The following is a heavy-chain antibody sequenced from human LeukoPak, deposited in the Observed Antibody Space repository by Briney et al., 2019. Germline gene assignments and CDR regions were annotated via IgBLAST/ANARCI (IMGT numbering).Heavy chain of an antibody. CDR3: ARSSGSFDS. Sequence: SETLSLTCTVSGGSISSSSYYWGWIRQPPGKGLEWIGSMYYSGSTYYNPSLKSQVTISVDTSKNQFSLNVSSVTAADTAVYYCARSSGSFDSWGQGTLVTVSS. CDR1: GGSISSSSYY. CDR2: MYYSGST. D-gene: IGHD1-26*01. J-gene: IGHJ4*02. V-gene: IGHV4-39*07.